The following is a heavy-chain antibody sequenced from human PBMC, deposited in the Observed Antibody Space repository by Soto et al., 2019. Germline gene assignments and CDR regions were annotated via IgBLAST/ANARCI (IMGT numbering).Heavy chain of an antibody. CDR1: GFTFSSYA. CDR3: AKFHDGSGSYLPTFDY. V-gene: IGHV3-23*01. CDR2: ISGSGGST. D-gene: IGHD3-10*01. Sequence: GGSLRLSCAASGFTFSSYAMSWVRQAPGKGLEWVSAISGSGGSTYYADSVKGRFTISRDNSKNTLYLQMNSLRAEDTAVYYCAKFHDGSGSYLPTFDYWGQGTLVTVSS. J-gene: IGHJ4*02.